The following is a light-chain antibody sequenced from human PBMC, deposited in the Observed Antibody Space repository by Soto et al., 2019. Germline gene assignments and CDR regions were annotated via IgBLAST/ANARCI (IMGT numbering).Light chain of an antibody. Sequence: EIVMTQSPVTLSVSPGEGATLSCRASQSVSNKLAWYQQKPGQAPRLLIYDTSTRATGVPARFRGSGSGTEFTLTISGLQSEDFAVYYCQQYNNWLAITFGQGTRLEIK. CDR3: QQYNNWLAIT. CDR2: DTS. CDR1: QSVSNK. J-gene: IGKJ5*01. V-gene: IGKV3-15*01.